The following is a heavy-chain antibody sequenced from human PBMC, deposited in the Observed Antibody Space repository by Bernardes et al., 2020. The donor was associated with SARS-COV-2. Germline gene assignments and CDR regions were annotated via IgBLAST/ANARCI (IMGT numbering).Heavy chain of an antibody. Sequence: TLSLTCALYGGSFNDYSWTWIRQAPGKGLEWIGEVNHSGSTKYNPSHRSRVTIPVDTSKNQFSLKLGPVTAADAAVYFCARQTLRVWGSVRPLNYFDYWGQGPLVTGSS. V-gene: IGHV4-34*01. CDR1: GGSFNDYS. CDR2: VNHSGST. CDR3: ARQTLRVWGSVRPLNYFDY. J-gene: IGHJ4*02. D-gene: IGHD3-16*01.